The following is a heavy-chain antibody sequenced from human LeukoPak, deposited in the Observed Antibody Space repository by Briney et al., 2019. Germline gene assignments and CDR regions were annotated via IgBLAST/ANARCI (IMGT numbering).Heavy chain of an antibody. CDR2: ISWNSGSI. D-gene: IGHD2-8*01. Sequence: GGSLRLSCAASGFTFDDYAMHWVRQAPGKGLEWVSGISWNSGSIGYADSAKGRFTISRDNAKNSLYLQMNSLRAEDTALYYCAKDMEELMVYAASNCHFDYWGQGTLVTVSS. CDR3: AKDMEELMVYAASNCHFDY. V-gene: IGHV3-9*01. J-gene: IGHJ4*02. CDR1: GFTFDDYA.